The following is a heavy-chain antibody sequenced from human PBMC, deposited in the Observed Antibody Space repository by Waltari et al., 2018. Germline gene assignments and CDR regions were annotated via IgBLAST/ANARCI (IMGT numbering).Heavy chain of an antibody. V-gene: IGHV3-74*01. CDR3: ARGSHYSNDY. CDR2: ISSDGTST. Sequence: EVQLVASGGGLVQPGGSLRLSCAASGFTFTSYYMHWVRQPPGKGLVCVSRISSDGTSTSYADSVKGRFTISRDNAKNTLFLQMNSLRAEDTGVYYCARGSHYSNDYWGQGTLVTVSS. J-gene: IGHJ4*02. CDR1: GFTFTSYY. D-gene: IGHD1-26*01.